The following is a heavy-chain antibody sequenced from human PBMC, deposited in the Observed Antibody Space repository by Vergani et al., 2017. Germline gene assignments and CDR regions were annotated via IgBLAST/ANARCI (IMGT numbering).Heavy chain of an antibody. CDR3: ARLASVVVPAARPLDL. CDR1: GYPFSDHH. Sequence: QVQLVQSGAEVKKPGASVKVSCKASGYPFSDHHLHWVRQAPGQGLEWVGWININSGATKVAQKFQGRITMGTDTSISTGYMELSSLRSDDTAVYYCARLASVVVPAARPLDLWGQGTLITVSS. D-gene: IGHD2-2*01. J-gene: IGHJ4*02. V-gene: IGHV1-2*02. CDR2: ININSGAT.